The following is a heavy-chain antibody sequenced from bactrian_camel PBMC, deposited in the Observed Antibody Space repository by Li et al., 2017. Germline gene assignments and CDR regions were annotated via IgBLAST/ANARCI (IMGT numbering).Heavy chain of an antibody. CDR1: GFTFSLYY. J-gene: IGHJ6*01. V-gene: IGHV3-2*01. CDR3: AAVLVVGGQAVADFGY. D-gene: IGHD2*01. Sequence: PLVESGGGLVQPGGSLRVSSAASGFTFSLYYMSWVRQAPGKGLEWVSSISIGGDSAYYAEDVKGRFTISKDNDKNMLYLQMSSLKPEDTGVYYCAAVLVVGGQAVADFGYWGQGTQVTVS. CDR2: ISIGGDSA.